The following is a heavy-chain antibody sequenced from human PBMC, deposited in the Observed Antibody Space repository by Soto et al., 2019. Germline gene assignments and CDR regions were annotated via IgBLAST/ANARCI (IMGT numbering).Heavy chain of an antibody. CDR3: ARAGGRNSGYDLQAFDI. V-gene: IGHV1-46*01. D-gene: IGHD5-12*01. CDR1: GYTFPSYY. CDR2: ISACGGNT. J-gene: IGHJ3*02. Sequence: EASVKVSCKASGYTFPSYYMHCVRQAPGQGLEWMGIISACGGNTSYAQKFQGRVTMTTDTSTSTAYMELRSLRSDDTAVYYCARAGGRNSGYDLQAFDIWGQGTMVTVSS.